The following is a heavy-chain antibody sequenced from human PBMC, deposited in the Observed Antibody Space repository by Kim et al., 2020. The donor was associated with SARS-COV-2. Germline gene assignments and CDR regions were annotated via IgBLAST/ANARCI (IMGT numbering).Heavy chain of an antibody. CDR3: ARATGAQCCADGFDDS. CDR2: INNDGSEK. Sequence: GGSLRLSCAASGFTFSSVWMSWVRQAPGKGLEWVANINNDGSEKNSVYSVNGRVTFTSYNAKNSEFLQMNSLRVETTAIYYCARATGAQCCADGFDDSRG. V-gene: IGHV3-7*01. CDR1: GFTFSSVW. D-gene: IGHD3-10*01. J-gene: IGHJ5*01.